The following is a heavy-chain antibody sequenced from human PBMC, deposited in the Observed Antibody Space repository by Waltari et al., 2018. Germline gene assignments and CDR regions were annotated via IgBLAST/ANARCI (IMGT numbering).Heavy chain of an antibody. Sequence: QVQLVESGGGVVQPGRSLRLSCAASGFTFSRHGRRGVRQAPGQGREWVAVIWYDGSNKYYADSVKGRFTISRDNSKNTLYLQMNSLRAEDTAVYYCARGAHAGSRGAFDIWGQGTMVTVSS. D-gene: IGHD2-2*01. CDR3: ARGAHAGSRGAFDI. V-gene: IGHV3-33*01. J-gene: IGHJ3*02. CDR1: GFTFSRHG. CDR2: IWYDGSNK.